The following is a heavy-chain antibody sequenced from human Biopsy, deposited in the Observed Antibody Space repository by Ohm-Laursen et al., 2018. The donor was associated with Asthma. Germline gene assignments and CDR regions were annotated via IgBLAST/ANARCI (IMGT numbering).Heavy chain of an antibody. CDR1: SGSGGYMRSGNYY. D-gene: IGHD6-13*01. CDR3: VRGSSSWHHGPFHYYYGMDV. J-gene: IGHJ6*02. CDR2: FFHTGST. Sequence: GTLSLTCSLSSGSGGYMRSGNYYWGWIRQPPGKGLEWIGEFFHTGSTNYSPSLKSRVTISVDKSKNQFSLNLSAVTAADTAVYYCVRGSSSWHHGPFHYYYGMDVWGQGTTATVSS. V-gene: IGHV4-39*01.